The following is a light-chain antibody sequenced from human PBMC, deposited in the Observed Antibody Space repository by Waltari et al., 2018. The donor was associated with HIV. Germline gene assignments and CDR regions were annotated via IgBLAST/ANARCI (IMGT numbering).Light chain of an antibody. J-gene: IGLJ2*01. CDR1: SPNIGAGYD. CDR3: QSYDSSLSGVV. CDR2: GNS. Sequence: QSVLTQPPSVSGAPGQRVTISCNGSSPNIGAGYDVHWYQQLPGTAPKLLIYGNSNRPSGVPDRFSGSKSGTSAYLAITGLQAEDEADYYCQSYDSSLSGVVFGGGTKLTVL. V-gene: IGLV1-40*01.